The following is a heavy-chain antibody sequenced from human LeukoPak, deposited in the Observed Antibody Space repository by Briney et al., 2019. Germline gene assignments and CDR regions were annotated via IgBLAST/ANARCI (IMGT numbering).Heavy chain of an antibody. Sequence: GASVKVSCKASGGTFSSYAISWVRQAPGQGLEWMGGIIPIFGTANYAQKFQGRVTITADESTSTAYMELSSLRSEDTAVYYCAPGLDYGDDDNWFDPWGQGTLVTVSS. J-gene: IGHJ5*02. CDR2: IIPIFGTA. CDR1: GGTFSSYA. D-gene: IGHD4-17*01. CDR3: APGLDYGDDDNWFDP. V-gene: IGHV1-69*13.